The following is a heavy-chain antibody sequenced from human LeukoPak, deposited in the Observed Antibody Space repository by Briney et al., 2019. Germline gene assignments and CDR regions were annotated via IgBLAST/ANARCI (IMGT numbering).Heavy chain of an antibody. J-gene: IGHJ4*02. Sequence: SETLSLTCTVSDGSISSNYWSWIRQPPGKGLEWIGSIYYSGSTYYNPSLKSRVTISVDTSKNQFSLKLNSVTATDTAVYYCARHYGPWGQGTLVTVSS. CDR2: IYYSGST. CDR3: ARHYGP. V-gene: IGHV4-39*01. D-gene: IGHD3-10*01. CDR1: DGSISSNY.